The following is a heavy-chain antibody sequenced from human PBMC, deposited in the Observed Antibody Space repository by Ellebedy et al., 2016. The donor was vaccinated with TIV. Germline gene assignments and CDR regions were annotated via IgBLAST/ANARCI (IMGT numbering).Heavy chain of an antibody. D-gene: IGHD5-12*01. V-gene: IGHV1-46*04. Sequence: ASVKVSCKASGYTFTSYFIHWVRQAPGQGLEWMGIINPSGGSTTYAQKLQDRVTLTRDRSTSTVFMDLSSLRSEDTAVYYCARDYGGYNDYWGQGTLVTVSS. CDR3: ARDYGGYNDY. J-gene: IGHJ4*02. CDR2: INPSGGST. CDR1: GYTFTSYF.